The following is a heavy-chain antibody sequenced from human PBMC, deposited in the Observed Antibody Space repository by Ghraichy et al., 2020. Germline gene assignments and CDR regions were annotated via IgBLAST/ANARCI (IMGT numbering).Heavy chain of an antibody. CDR3: ATQLGYSGYDYN. CDR1: GESFSGYY. Sequence: SETLSLTCAVYGESFSGYYWSWIRQPPGKGLEWIGEINHSGSTNYNPSLKSRVTISVDTSKNPFSLKLSSVTAADTAVYYCATQLGYSGYDYNWGQGTLVTVSS. J-gene: IGHJ4*02. V-gene: IGHV4-34*01. CDR2: INHSGST. D-gene: IGHD5-12*01.